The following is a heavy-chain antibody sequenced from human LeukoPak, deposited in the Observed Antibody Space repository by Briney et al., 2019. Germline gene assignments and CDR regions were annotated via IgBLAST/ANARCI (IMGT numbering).Heavy chain of an antibody. J-gene: IGHJ4*02. D-gene: IGHD3-3*01. CDR2: ISYDGSNK. CDR3: AGGLEWTHIAGDY. CDR1: GFTFSSYA. V-gene: IGHV3-30-3*01. Sequence: PGGSLRLSCAASGFTFSSYAMHWVRQAPGKGLEWVAVISYDGSNKYYADSVKGRFTISRDNSKNTLYLQMNSLRAEDTAVYYCAGGLEWTHIAGDYWGQGTLVTVSS.